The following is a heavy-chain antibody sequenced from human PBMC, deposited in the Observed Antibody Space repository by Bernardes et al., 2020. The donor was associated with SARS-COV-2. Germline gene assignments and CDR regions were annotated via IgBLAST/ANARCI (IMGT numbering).Heavy chain of an antibody. V-gene: IGHV3-74*01. CDR2: MNGDGTST. J-gene: IGHJ4*02. CDR1: GFTFSSYW. Sequence: GGSLRLSCAASGFTFSSYWMHWVRQVPGKGLEWVSRMNGDGTSTTYADSVKGRFTISRDNAKNTLYLQMNSLRAEDTAVYYCARGSRNYYFDYWGQGTLVTVSS. CDR3: ARGSRNYYFDY. D-gene: IGHD2-2*01.